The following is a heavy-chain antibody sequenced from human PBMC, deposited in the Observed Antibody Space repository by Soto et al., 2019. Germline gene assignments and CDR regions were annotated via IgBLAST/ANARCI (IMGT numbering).Heavy chain of an antibody. CDR2: IYYSGST. J-gene: IGHJ5*02. V-gene: IGHV4-59*01. D-gene: IGHD2-15*01. CDR1: GGSISSNY. Sequence: SETLSLTCSVSGGSISSNYRSWIRQPPGKGLEWIGYIYYSGSTNYNPSLKSRVTISVDTSKNQFSLKLSSVTAADTAVYYCARLSGGSSNWFDPWGQGTLVTVSS. CDR3: ARLSGGSSNWFDP.